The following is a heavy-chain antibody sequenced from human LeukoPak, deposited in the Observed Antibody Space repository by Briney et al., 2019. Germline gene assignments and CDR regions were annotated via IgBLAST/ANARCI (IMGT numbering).Heavy chain of an antibody. J-gene: IGHJ4*02. Sequence: GGSLRLSCTASGFTFNSYWMTWVRQAPGKGLEWVANIKEDGSEKGYADSVQGRFTISRDNAKNSLYLQMNSMRADDTAVYYCTRNSGWYRLGYWGQGTLVSVPS. D-gene: IGHD6-19*01. CDR3: TRNSGWYRLGY. CDR1: GFTFNSYW. CDR2: IKEDGSEK. V-gene: IGHV3-7*01.